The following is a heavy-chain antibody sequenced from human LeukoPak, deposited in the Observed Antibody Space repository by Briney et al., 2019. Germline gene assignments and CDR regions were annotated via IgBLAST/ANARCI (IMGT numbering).Heavy chain of an antibody. CDR3: ARAGSGGHFDY. CDR2: INHSGST. CDR1: GGSFSGYY. V-gene: IGHV4-34*01. D-gene: IGHD3-10*01. J-gene: IGHJ4*02. Sequence: SETLSLTCAVYGGSFSGYYWSWIRQPPGKGLEWIGEINHSGSTNYNPSLKSRVTISVDTSKNQFSLKLSPVTAADTAVYYCARAGSGGHFDYWGQGTLVTVSS.